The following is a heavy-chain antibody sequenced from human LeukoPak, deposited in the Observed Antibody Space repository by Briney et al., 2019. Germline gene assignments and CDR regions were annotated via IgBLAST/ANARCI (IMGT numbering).Heavy chain of an antibody. V-gene: IGHV2-70*04. CDR2: IDWDDDK. Sequence: QTLSLTCTFSGFSLSTSGMRVSWIRQPPGKALEWLARIDWDDDKFYSTSLKTRLTISKDTSKNQVVLTMTNMDPVDTATYYCAQMVSAYCSGGSCYGFDYWGQGTLLTVSS. CDR1: GFSLSTSGMR. J-gene: IGHJ4*02. D-gene: IGHD2-15*01. CDR3: AQMVSAYCSGGSCYGFDY.